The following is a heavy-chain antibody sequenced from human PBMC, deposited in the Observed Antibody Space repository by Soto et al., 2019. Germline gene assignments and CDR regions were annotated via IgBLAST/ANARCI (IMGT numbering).Heavy chain of an antibody. CDR1: GFTFSSYE. V-gene: IGHV3-48*03. Sequence: GGSLRLSCATSGFTFSSYEMNWVRQAPGKGLEWVSYISSSGSTIYYADSVKGRFTIPRDNAKNSLYLQMDSLRAEDTAVYYCARDQEAGSFFPYYYGMDVWGQGTTVTVSS. D-gene: IGHD6-13*01. CDR2: ISSSGSTI. CDR3: ARDQEAGSFFPYYYGMDV. J-gene: IGHJ6*02.